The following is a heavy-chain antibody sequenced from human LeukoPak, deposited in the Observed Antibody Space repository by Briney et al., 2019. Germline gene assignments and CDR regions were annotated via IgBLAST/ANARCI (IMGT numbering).Heavy chain of an antibody. CDR1: GGSFSGYY. V-gene: IGHV4-34*01. CDR3: ARLGETSSGVQIEDCSGGSCLGS. J-gene: IGHJ5*02. CDR2: INHSGST. Sequence: KPSETLSLTCAVYGGSFSGYYWSWIRQPPGKGLEWIGEINHSGSTNYNPSLKSRVTISVDTSKNQFSLKLNSVTAADTAVYYCARLGETSSGVQIEDCSGGSCLGSWGQGTLVTVSS. D-gene: IGHD2-15*01.